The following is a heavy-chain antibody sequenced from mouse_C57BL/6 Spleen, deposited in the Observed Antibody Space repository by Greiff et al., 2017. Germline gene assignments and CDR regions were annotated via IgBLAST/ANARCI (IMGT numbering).Heavy chain of an antibody. V-gene: IGHV1-4*01. Sequence: QVQLQQSGAELARPGASVKMSCKASGYTFTSYTMHWVKQRPGQGLEWIGYINPSSGYTKYNQKFKDKATLTADKSASTAYMQLSSLTSEDSAVYYCAPNWDFDVWGTGTTVTVSS. CDR1: GYTFTSYT. CDR3: APNWDFDV. J-gene: IGHJ1*03. CDR2: INPSSGYT.